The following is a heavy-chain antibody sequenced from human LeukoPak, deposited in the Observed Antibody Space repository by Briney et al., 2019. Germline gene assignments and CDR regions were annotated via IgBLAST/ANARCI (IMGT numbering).Heavy chain of an antibody. CDR1: GGTFSSYA. Sequence: SVKVSCKASGGTFSSYAISWVRQAPGQGLEWMGRIIPILGIANYAQKFQGRVTITADKSTSTAYKELSSLRSEDTAVYYCARENWAAAFDIWGQGTMVTVSS. V-gene: IGHV1-69*04. CDR2: IIPILGIA. D-gene: IGHD7-27*01. CDR3: ARENWAAAFDI. J-gene: IGHJ3*02.